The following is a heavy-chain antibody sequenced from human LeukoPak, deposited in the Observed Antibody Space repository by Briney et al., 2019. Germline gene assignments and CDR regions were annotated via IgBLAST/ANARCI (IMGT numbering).Heavy chain of an antibody. CDR2: INPNSGGT. J-gene: IGHJ6*02. CDR1: GYTFTGYY. Sequence: ASVKVSCKASGYTFTGYYMHWVRQAPGQGLEWMGWINPNSGGTDYAQKFQSWVTMTRDTSISTAYMELSSLRSEDTAVYYCARTVGRVDWSTPEGGYYYNMDVWGQGTTVTVSS. V-gene: IGHV1-2*04. CDR3: ARTVGRVDWSTPEGGYYYNMDV. D-gene: IGHD3-9*01.